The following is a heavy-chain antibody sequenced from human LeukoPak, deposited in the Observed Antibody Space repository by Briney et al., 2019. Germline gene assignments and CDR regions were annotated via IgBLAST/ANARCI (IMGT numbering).Heavy chain of an antibody. J-gene: IGHJ5*02. D-gene: IGHD3-16*01. CDR1: GFTFSSYA. CDR2: ISGSGGST. V-gene: IGHV3-23*01. Sequence: LTGGSLRLSCAASGFTFSSYAMSWVRQAPGKGLEWVSAISGSGGSTYYADSVKGRFTISRDNSKNTLYLQMNSLRAEDTAVYYCAKDHYDYVPPNWFDPWGQGTLVTVSS. CDR3: AKDHYDYVPPNWFDP.